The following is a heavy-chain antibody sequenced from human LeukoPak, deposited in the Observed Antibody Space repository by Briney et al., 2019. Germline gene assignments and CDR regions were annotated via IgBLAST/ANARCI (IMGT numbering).Heavy chain of an antibody. D-gene: IGHD4-11*01. CDR2: IYYSGST. Sequence: SETLSLTCTVSGGSVSSGSYYWSWIRQPPGKGLEWIGYIYYSGSTNYNPSLKSRVTISVDTSKNRFSLKLSSVTAADTAVYYCASRYDYSNYIDYWGQGTLVTVSS. J-gene: IGHJ4*02. CDR3: ASRYDYSNYIDY. V-gene: IGHV4-61*01. CDR1: GGSVSSGSYY.